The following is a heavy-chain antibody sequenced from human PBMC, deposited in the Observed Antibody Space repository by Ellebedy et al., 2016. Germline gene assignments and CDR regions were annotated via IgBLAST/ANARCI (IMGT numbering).Heavy chain of an antibody. CDR2: IWYDGSDA. V-gene: IGHV3-33*08. CDR3: ARDGIRPFLYYGMDV. D-gene: IGHD3-16*01. CDR1: GFTFSTYN. Sequence: GGSLRLSCEASGFTFSTYNMHWVRQAPGKGLEWVAVIWYDGSDAQYADSVKGRFTVSRDNSKNMVYLQMNSLRAEDTGLYYCARDGIRPFLYYGMDVWGQGTTVSVSS. J-gene: IGHJ6*02.